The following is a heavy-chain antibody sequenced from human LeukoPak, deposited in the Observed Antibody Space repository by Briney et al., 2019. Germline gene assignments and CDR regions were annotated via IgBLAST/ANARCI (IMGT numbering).Heavy chain of an antibody. V-gene: IGHV3-23*01. CDR1: GITLSNYG. J-gene: IGHJ4*02. Sequence: GGSLRLSCAVSGITLSNYGMSWVRQAPGKGLEWVAGISDSAGRTNYADSVKGRFTISRDNSKNTVYLQMNSLRAEDTAVYYCAKGRSSGGSCVNYWGQGTLVSVSS. CDR3: AKGRSSGGSCVNY. D-gene: IGHD2-15*01. CDR2: ISDSAGRT.